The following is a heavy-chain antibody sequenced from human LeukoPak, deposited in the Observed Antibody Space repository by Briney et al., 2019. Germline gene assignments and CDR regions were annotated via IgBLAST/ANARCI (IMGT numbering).Heavy chain of an antibody. CDR3: ASYSSGYSYFDY. V-gene: IGHV4-30-2*01. J-gene: IGHJ4*02. CDR2: TYHSGST. Sequence: NPSETLSLTCAVSGGSISSGGYSWSWIRQPPGKGLEWIGYTYHSGSTYYNPSLKSRVTISVDRSKNQFSLKLSYVTAADTAVYYCASYSSGYSYFDYWGQGTLVTVSS. D-gene: IGHD3-22*01. CDR1: GGSISSGGYS.